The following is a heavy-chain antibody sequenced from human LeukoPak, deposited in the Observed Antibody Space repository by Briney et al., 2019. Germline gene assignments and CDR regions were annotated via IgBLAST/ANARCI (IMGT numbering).Heavy chain of an antibody. CDR2: IYYSGST. CDR1: GGSISSSSYY. V-gene: IGHV4-39*07. CDR3: ASGYYYGSGSYYYFDY. D-gene: IGHD3-10*01. Sequence: PSETLSLTCTVSGGSISSSSYYWGWIRQPPGKGLGWIGSIYYSGSTYYNPSLKSRVTISVDTSKNQFSLKLSSVTAADTAVYYCASGYYYGSGSYYYFDYWGQGTLVTVSS. J-gene: IGHJ4*02.